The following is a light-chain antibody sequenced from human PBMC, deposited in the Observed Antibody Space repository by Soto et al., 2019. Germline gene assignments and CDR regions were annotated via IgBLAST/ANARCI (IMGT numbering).Light chain of an antibody. CDR1: QSVSNNY. CDR3: QQYDNLNPT. J-gene: IGKJ5*01. V-gene: IGKV3-20*01. Sequence: EIGSTQSPGTLSLSPGERATLSCRASQSVSNNYLAWYQQKPGQAPRLLIYGASTRAAGVPSRFSGSGSGTDFTFTISSLQPEDIATYYCQQYDNLNPTFGQGTRLEIK. CDR2: GAS.